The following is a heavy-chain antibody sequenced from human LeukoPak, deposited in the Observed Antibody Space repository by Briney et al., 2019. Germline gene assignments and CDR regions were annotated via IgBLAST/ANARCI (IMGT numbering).Heavy chain of an antibody. CDR1: GGSISYYY. D-gene: IGHD3/OR15-3a*01. Sequence: SETLSLTCTVSGGSISYYYWSWIRQPAGKGLERIGRIYTSGSTNYNPSLKSRVTMSVDTSKNQFSLKLSSVTAADTAVYYCARHLRWTTLDYWGQGTLVTVSS. J-gene: IGHJ4*02. CDR2: IYTSGST. CDR3: ARHLRWTTLDY. V-gene: IGHV4-4*07.